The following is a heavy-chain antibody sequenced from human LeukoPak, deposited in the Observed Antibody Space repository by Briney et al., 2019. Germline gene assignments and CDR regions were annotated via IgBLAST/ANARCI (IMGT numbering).Heavy chain of an antibody. CDR1: GGSISSSSYY. J-gene: IGHJ5*02. D-gene: IGHD6-6*01. CDR2: IYYSGST. Sequence: SETLSLTCTVSGGSISSSSYYWGWIRQPPGKGLEWIGSIYYSGSTYYNPSLKSRVTISVDTSKNQFSLKLSSVTAADTAVYYCARQTGGSSGDASTFDPWGQGTLVTVSS. CDR3: ARQTGGSSGDASTFDP. V-gene: IGHV4-39*01.